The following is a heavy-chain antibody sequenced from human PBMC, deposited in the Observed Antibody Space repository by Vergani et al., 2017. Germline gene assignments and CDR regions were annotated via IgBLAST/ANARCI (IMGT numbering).Heavy chain of an antibody. CDR3: ARELYYDSSGSFGAPYYFAC. D-gene: IGHD3-22*01. J-gene: IGHJ4*02. CDR1: AFTFTSYS. Sequence: QALLVGSGGGVVQPARTLRLSCVASAFTFTSYSIHWVRQAPGKGREWVALIPYDGTNKYYAYSVKGRFTISRDNSKNKVSLQMNSLRPDDSAIYYFARELYYDSSGSFGAPYYFACWGQRTLVTVSS. V-gene: IGHV3-30*04. CDR2: IPYDGTNK.